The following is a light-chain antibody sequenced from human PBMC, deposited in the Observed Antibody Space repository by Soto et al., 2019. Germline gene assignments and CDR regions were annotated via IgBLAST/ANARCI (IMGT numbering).Light chain of an antibody. CDR1: QSVSSN. CDR3: QQDNNLPPWT. CDR2: GAS. J-gene: IGKJ1*01. V-gene: IGKV3-15*01. Sequence: EIVMTQSPATLSVSPGERATLSCRASQSVSSNLAWYQQKPGQAPRLLIYGASTRATGIPARFSGSGSGTEFTLTISSLPSEDFAVYYCQQDNNLPPWTFGQGTKVEIK.